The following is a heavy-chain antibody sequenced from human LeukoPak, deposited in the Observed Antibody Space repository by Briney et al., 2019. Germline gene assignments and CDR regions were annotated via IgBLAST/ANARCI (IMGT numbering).Heavy chain of an antibody. Sequence: GGSLRLSCAASGLSFSTSSMSWLRQTPGKGLEWISYIRGSSTTIYYADSVKGRFTISRDNARNSLYLQMNDLRAEDPGVYFCSHEVRSQCGTDASYGPYFDYWGQGSLVTVSS. CDR2: IRGSSTTI. V-gene: IGHV3-48*01. CDR3: SHEVRSQCGTDASYGPYFDY. D-gene: IGHD3-16*01. CDR1: GLSFSTSS. J-gene: IGHJ4*02.